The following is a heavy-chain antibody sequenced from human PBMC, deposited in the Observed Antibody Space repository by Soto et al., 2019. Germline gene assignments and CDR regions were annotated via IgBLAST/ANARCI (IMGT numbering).Heavy chain of an antibody. V-gene: IGHV3-53*01. J-gene: IGHJ4*02. CDR2: IYSSGNT. CDR1: GFTVSSND. CDR3: ASRPLNTNSGY. D-gene: IGHD1-26*01. Sequence: EVQLVESGGGLIQPGGSLRLSCAASGFTVSSNDMSWVRQAPGKGLEWVSLIYSSGNTYYADSVKGRFTISRDNSKNTLYLQMNSLRAEATAVYYCASRPLNTNSGYWGQGTQVTVSS.